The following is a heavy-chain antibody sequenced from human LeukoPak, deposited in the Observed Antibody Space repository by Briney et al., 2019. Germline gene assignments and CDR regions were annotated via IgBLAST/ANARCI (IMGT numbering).Heavy chain of an antibody. CDR3: ARHGGYSSPYLH. V-gene: IGHV4-59*08. CDR1: GGSISNYY. D-gene: IGHD6-13*01. CDR2: IYYSGST. J-gene: IGHJ1*01. Sequence: PSETLSLTCTVSGGSISNYYRSWIRQPPGKGLECIGYIYYSGSTNYNPSLKSRVTISVDTSKNQFSLKLSSVTATDTAVYYCARHGGYSSPYLHWGQGTLVTVSS.